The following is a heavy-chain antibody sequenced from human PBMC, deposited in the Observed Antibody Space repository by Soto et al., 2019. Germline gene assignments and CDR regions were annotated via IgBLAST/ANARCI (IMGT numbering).Heavy chain of an antibody. CDR3: ARQSYDSSDYFDY. D-gene: IGHD3-22*01. V-gene: IGHV4-39*01. CDR1: GDSISRNTYY. J-gene: IGHJ4*02. CDR2: ISYSGST. Sequence: QVQLQESGPGLVKPSETLSLTCTVSGDSISRNTYYWGWIRQPPGKGLEWIGSISYSGSTNYNPSLNSRVNMSVDTSRIHFSLKLISVTAADTAVYYCARQSYDSSDYFDYWGQGTLVTVSS.